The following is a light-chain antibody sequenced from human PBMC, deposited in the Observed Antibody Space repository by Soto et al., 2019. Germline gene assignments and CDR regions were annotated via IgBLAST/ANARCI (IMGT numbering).Light chain of an antibody. CDR3: SSSTSSTTLYV. J-gene: IGLJ1*01. V-gene: IGLV2-14*01. CDR1: SSDVGGYNY. CDR2: DVS. Sequence: QSALTQPASVYGSPGQSITISCTGTSSDVGGYNYVSWYQQHPGKAPKLMIYDVSNRPSGVSNRFSGSKSGNTASLTISGLQAEDEADYYCSSSTSSTTLYVFGTGTKVTVL.